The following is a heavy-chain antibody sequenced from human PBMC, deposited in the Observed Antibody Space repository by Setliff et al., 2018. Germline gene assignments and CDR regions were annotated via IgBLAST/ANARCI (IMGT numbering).Heavy chain of an antibody. D-gene: IGHD3-9*01. V-gene: IGHV3-74*01. CDR2: INSDGSST. CDR1: GFTFTTYW. CDR3: ARANTTGYYYFDY. Sequence: GGSLRLSCAASGFTFTTYWMYWVRQSPGKGLAWVSRINSDGSSTTYADSVKGRFTISRDNAKNTLYLQMNSLRAEDTAVYYCARANTTGYYYFDYWGQGTLVTVSS. J-gene: IGHJ4*02.